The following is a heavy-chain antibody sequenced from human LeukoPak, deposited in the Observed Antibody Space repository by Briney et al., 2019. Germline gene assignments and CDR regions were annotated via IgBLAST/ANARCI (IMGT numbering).Heavy chain of an antibody. D-gene: IGHD6-13*01. CDR3: ARGTAAHQDAFDI. V-gene: IGHV1-8*01. CDR2: MNPNSGNT. Sequence: ASVKVSCKASGYTFTSYDINWVRQATGQGLEWMGWMNPNSGNTGYAQKFQGRVTMTRNTSISTAYMELSSLRSEDTAVCYCARGTAAHQDAFDIWGQGTMVTVSS. CDR1: GYTFTSYD. J-gene: IGHJ3*02.